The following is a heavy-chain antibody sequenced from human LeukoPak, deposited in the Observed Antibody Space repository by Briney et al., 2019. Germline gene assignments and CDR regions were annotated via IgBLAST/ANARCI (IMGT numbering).Heavy chain of an antibody. J-gene: IGHJ4*02. V-gene: IGHV3-53*01. CDR2: IYSGGST. CDR1: GFTVSSNY. D-gene: IGHD3-10*01. CDR3: ARDRAIGSGFDY. Sequence: PGGSLRLSCAASGFTVSSNYMSWVRQAPGKGLEWVSVIYSGGSTYYADSVKGRFTISRDNSKNTLYLQMSSLRAEDTAVYYYARDRAIGSGFDYWGQGTLVTVSS.